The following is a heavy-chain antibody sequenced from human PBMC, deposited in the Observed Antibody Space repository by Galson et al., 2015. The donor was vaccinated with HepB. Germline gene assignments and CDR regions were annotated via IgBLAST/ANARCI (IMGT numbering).Heavy chain of an antibody. D-gene: IGHD4-17*01. J-gene: IGHJ2*01. Sequence: CKASGYTFTSYGISWVRQAPGQGLEWMGGIIPIFGTANYAQKFQGRVTITADESTSTAYMELSSLRSEDTAVYYCARVATVTTTPSYWYFDLWGRGTLVTVSS. V-gene: IGHV1-69*01. CDR2: IIPIFGTA. CDR3: ARVATVTTTPSYWYFDL. CDR1: GYTFTSYG.